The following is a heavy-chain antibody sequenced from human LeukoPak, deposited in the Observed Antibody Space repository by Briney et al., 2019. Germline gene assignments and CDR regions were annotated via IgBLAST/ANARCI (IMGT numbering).Heavy chain of an antibody. CDR2: IIPIFGTA. J-gene: IGHJ4*02. CDR3: ARAGELELRHGYFDY. D-gene: IGHD1-7*01. CDR1: GGTFSSYA. Sequence: GASVKVSCKASGGTFSSYAISWVRQAPGQGLEWMGGIIPIFGTANYAQKFQGRVTITADESTSTAYMELSSLRSEDTAVYYCARAGELELRHGYFDYWGQGTLVTVSS. V-gene: IGHV1-69*13.